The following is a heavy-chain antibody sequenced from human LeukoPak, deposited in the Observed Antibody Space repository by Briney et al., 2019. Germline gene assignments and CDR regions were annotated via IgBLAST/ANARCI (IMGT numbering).Heavy chain of an antibody. CDR2: ISVNNGDT. J-gene: IGHJ3*02. CDR1: GYSFINYG. Sequence: ASVKVSCTASGYSFINYGISWVRQAPGQGLEWMGWISVNNGDTNFAQKLQGRVTMTTDTSTSTAYMELRSLRSDDTAVYYCAREGYTSGFPFDIWGQGTMVTVSS. D-gene: IGHD6-19*01. CDR3: AREGYTSGFPFDI. V-gene: IGHV1-18*01.